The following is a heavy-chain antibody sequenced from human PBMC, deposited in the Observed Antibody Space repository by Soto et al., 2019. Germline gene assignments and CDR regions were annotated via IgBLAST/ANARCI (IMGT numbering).Heavy chain of an antibody. V-gene: IGHV7-4-1*01. J-gene: IGHJ5*02. CDR1: GYTFTSYA. D-gene: IGHD5-18*01. Sequence: ASVKVSCKASGYTFTSYAMNWVRQDPGQGLEWMGWINTNTGNPTYAQGFTGRFVFSLDTSVSTAYLQICSLKAEDTAVYYCARGVQLWLSNWFDPWGQGTLVTVSS. CDR2: INTNTGNP. CDR3: ARGVQLWLSNWFDP.